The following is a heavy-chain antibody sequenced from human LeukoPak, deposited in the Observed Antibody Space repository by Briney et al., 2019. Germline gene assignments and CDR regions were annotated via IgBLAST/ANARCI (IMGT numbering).Heavy chain of an antibody. D-gene: IGHD1-26*01. J-gene: IGHJ4*02. CDR2: INDDETST. CDR3: ATTGSGSYYDY. V-gene: IGHV3-74*01. CDR1: GFSFSSSW. Sequence: GGSLRLSCAASGFSFSSSWMHWVPQAPGKGLMWVSRINDDETSTSYADSVKGRFTISRDNAKNTLYLQMNSLRAEDTAVYYCATTGSGSYYDYWGQGTLVTVSS.